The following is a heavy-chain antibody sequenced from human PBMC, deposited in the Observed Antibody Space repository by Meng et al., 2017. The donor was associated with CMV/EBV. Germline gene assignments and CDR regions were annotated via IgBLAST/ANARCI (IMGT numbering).Heavy chain of an antibody. V-gene: IGHV3-7*01. Sequence: GESLKISCAASGFTFSSYWMSWVRQAPGKGLEWVANINQGGSEKYYVDSVKGRFTMSRDNAKNSLYLQMNSLRAEDTAVYYCARDLAVAGSYYYYGMDVWGQGTTVTVSS. CDR3: ARDLAVAGSYYYYGMDV. D-gene: IGHD6-19*01. CDR1: GFTFSSYW. J-gene: IGHJ6*02. CDR2: INQGGSEK.